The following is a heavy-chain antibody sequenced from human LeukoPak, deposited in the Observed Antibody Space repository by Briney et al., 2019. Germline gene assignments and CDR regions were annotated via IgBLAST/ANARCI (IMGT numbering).Heavy chain of an antibody. CDR3: ARGMIAARPRGNFDY. D-gene: IGHD6-6*01. J-gene: IGHJ4*02. CDR1: GGSTSSYY. CDR2: IYYSGTT. V-gene: IGHV4-59*01. Sequence: SETLSLTCTVSGGSTSSYYWSWIRQPPGKGLEWIGYIYYSGTTNYNPSLKSRVTISVDTSKNQFSLKLSSVTAADTAVYYCARGMIAARPRGNFDYWGQGTLVTVSS.